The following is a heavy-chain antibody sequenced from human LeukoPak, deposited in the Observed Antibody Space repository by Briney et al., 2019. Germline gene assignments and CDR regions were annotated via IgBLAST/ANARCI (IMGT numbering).Heavy chain of an antibody. D-gene: IGHD3-9*01. J-gene: IGHJ3*02. V-gene: IGHV4-34*01. CDR3: ARDRSDILTGSVYAFDI. CDR1: GGSFSGYY. Sequence: SETLSLTCAVYGGSFSGYYWSWIRQPPGKGLEWIGEINHSGSTNHNPSLKSRVTISVDTSKNQFSLKLSSVTAADTAVYYCARDRSDILTGSVYAFDIWGQGTMVTVSS. CDR2: INHSGST.